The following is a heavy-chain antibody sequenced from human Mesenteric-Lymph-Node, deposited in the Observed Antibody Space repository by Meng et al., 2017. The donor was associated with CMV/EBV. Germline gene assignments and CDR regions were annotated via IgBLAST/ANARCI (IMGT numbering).Heavy chain of an antibody. D-gene: IGHD5-12*01. Sequence: SGPTLVKPKETLTLTCTVSGFSLSNARMGVSWIRQPPGKALEWLAHIFSNDEKSYSTSLKSRLTISKDTSKSQVVLTMTNMDPVDTATYYCARIRYSGYTYYYYGMDVWGQGTTVTVSS. J-gene: IGHJ6*02. V-gene: IGHV2-26*01. CDR3: ARIRYSGYTYYYYGMDV. CDR2: IFSNDEK. CDR1: GFSLSNARMG.